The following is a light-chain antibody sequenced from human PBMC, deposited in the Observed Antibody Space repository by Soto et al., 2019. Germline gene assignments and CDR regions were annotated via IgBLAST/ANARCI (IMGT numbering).Light chain of an antibody. V-gene: IGKV3-20*01. Sequence: EIVLTQSPGTLSFSPGETATLSCRASQSVSTSYLAWYHQKPGQAPRLLVYGASNRASGIPERFSGSGSGTDFTLTISRLEPEDFVVYYCQQFGSSPPMYTFGQGTKLEIK. CDR3: QQFGSSPPMYT. J-gene: IGKJ2*01. CDR1: QSVSTSY. CDR2: GAS.